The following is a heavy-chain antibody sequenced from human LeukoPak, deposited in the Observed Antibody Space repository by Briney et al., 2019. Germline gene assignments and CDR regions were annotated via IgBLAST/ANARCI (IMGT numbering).Heavy chain of an antibody. V-gene: IGHV4-59*12. CDR1: GGSISSYY. D-gene: IGHD1-1*01. CDR3: ARDPRGVSGTTRFDP. Sequence: SETLSLTCTVSGGSISSYYWSWIRQPPGKGLEWIGYIYYSGSTYYNPSLKSRVTISVDTSKNQFSLKLSSVTAADTAVYYCARDPRGVSGTTRFDPWGQGTLVTVSS. CDR2: IYYSGST. J-gene: IGHJ5*02.